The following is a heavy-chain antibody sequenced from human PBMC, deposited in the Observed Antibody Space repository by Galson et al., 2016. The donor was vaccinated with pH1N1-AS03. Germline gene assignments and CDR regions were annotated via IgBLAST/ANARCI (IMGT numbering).Heavy chain of an antibody. CDR2: IRSGGRDT. D-gene: IGHD3-3*01. CDR3: VRDGPHYDLDY. J-gene: IGHJ4*02. V-gene: IGHV3-30*02. CDR1: GFRFSEYG. Sequence: SLRLSCAASGFRFSEYGMHWVRQAPGKGLEWVAYIRSGGRDTFYADSGQGRFSISRDDSQGTLYLQIQSVRSDDTAMYYCVRDGPHYDLDYWGQGTRV.